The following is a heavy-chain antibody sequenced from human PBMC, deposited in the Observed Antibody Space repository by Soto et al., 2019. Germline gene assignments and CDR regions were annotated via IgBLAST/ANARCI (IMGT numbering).Heavy chain of an antibody. Sequence: GGSLRLSCAASGFTFSSYSMNWVRQAPGKGLEWVSSISSSSSYIYYADSVKGRFTISRDNAKNSLYLQMNSLRGEDTAVYYCARDSAGVGAPYYFDYWGQGTLVTVSS. D-gene: IGHD1-26*01. V-gene: IGHV3-21*01. CDR3: ARDSAGVGAPYYFDY. J-gene: IGHJ4*02. CDR1: GFTFSSYS. CDR2: ISSSSSYI.